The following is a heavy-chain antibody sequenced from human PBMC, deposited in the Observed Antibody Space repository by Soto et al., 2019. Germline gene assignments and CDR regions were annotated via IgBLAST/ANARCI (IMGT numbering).Heavy chain of an antibody. Sequence: GGSLRLSCTASGISLTRYWMHWVRQAPGKGLVWVSRINPESTTITYADSVKGRFTISRDNAQNTVYLQLSSLSAEDTGVYYCTKDTLGGSDSWGQGTLVTVSS. V-gene: IGHV3-74*01. CDR2: INPESTTI. CDR1: GISLTRYW. J-gene: IGHJ4*02. D-gene: IGHD2-15*01. CDR3: TKDTLGGSDS.